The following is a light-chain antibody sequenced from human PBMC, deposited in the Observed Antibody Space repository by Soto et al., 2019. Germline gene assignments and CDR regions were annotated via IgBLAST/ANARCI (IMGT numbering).Light chain of an antibody. Sequence: EIVMTQSPATLSVSPGDRATLSCRASESVTSSLAWYQQKPGQPPRLLIYAASTRATDVPARFSGGGSETEFTLTISSLQPDDFATYYCQQYNSYSTFGQGTKVDIK. CDR3: QQYNSYST. CDR1: ESVTSS. V-gene: IGKV3-15*01. J-gene: IGKJ1*01. CDR2: AAS.